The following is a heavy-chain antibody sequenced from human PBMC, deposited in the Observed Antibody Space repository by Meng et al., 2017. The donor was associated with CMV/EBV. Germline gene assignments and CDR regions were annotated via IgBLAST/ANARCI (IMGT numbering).Heavy chain of an antibody. CDR2: INPNSGGT. D-gene: IGHD6-6*01. CDR1: GYTFTGCY. J-gene: IGHJ4*02. V-gene: IGHV1-2*02. Sequence: ASVKVSCKASGYTFTGCYMHWVRQAPGQGLEWMGWINPNSGGTNYAQKFQGRVTMTRDTSISTAYMELSRLRSDDTAVYYCASRYSSSSGRFYWGQGTLVTVSS. CDR3: ASRYSSSSGRFY.